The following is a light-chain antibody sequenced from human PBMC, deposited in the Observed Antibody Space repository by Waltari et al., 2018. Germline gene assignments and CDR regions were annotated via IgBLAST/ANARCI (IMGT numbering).Light chain of an antibody. V-gene: IGKV4-1*01. J-gene: IGKJ4*01. CDR1: QSLFYNSNNQNY. CDR2: VAS. Sequence: DIVMTQSPESLTVSLGDRATINCKSSQSLFYNSNNQNYLAWDQQKPGQPPKVIMYVASTRESGVPERFSGSGAGTDFTLTITNLQPEDVAVYYCQQYYSTFLTFGGGTKVE. CDR3: QQYYSTFLT.